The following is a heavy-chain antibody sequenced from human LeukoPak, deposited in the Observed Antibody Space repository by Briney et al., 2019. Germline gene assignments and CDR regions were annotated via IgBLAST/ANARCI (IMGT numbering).Heavy chain of an antibody. V-gene: IGHV3-23*01. J-gene: IGHJ2*01. CDR3: ARGSGKITMVRGVPWYFDL. CDR2: ISGSGGST. CDR1: GFTFSSYA. D-gene: IGHD3-10*01. Sequence: GGSLRLSCAVSGFTFSSYAVSWVRQAPGKGLEWVSAISGSGGSTYYADSVKGRFTISRDNSKNTLYLQMNSLRAEDTAVYYCARGSGKITMVRGVPWYFDLWGRGTLVTVSS.